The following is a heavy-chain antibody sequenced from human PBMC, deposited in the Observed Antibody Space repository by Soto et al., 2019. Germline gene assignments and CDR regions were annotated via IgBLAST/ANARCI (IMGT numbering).Heavy chain of an antibody. J-gene: IGHJ5*02. Sequence: QVQLQESGPGLVKPSQTLSLTCTVSGGSISSGDYYWSWIRQPPGKGLEWIGYIYYSGSTYYNPSLRSRVTISVDTSKNQFSLKLSSVTAADTAVYSCARGVGATTLGVVWFDPWGQGTLVTVSS. CDR2: IYYSGST. D-gene: IGHD1-26*01. CDR3: ARGVGATTLGVVWFDP. CDR1: GGSISSGDYY. V-gene: IGHV4-30-4*01.